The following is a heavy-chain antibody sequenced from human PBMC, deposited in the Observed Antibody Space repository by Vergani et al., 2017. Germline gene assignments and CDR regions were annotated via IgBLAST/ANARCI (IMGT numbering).Heavy chain of an antibody. V-gene: IGHV4-30-4*08. CDR3: ARGETTYRWLDP. J-gene: IGHJ5*02. Sequence: QVQLQESGPRLVKPSQTLSLTCSISGGSISSGDHNWSWVRQPPGKGLQWIGHIYYLGTTYYSPSLGSRATISVDTSKNQFSLTLTSVTAADTAVYWCARGETTYRWLDPWGQGTLVTVSS. D-gene: IGHD2/OR15-2a*01. CDR1: GGSISSGDHN. CDR2: IYYLGTT.